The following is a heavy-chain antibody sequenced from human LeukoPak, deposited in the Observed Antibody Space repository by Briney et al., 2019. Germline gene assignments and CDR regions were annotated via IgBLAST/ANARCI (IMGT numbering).Heavy chain of an antibody. Sequence: ASVKVSCKASGYTFTSYDINWVRQATGQGLEWMGRMNPNSGNTGYAQKFQGRVTMTRNTSISSAYMGLSSLRSEDTAVYYCARDRNPGHDYWGQGTLVTVSS. CDR1: GYTFTSYD. D-gene: IGHD1-14*01. J-gene: IGHJ4*02. V-gene: IGHV1-8*01. CDR2: MNPNSGNT. CDR3: ARDRNPGHDY.